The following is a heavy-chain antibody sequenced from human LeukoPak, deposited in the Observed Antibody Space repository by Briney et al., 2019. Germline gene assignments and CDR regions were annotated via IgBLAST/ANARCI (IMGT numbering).Heavy chain of an antibody. V-gene: IGHV4-39*07. D-gene: IGHD3-3*01. CDR3: ARATRRKPNDFWSGYYTLDY. CDR2: IYYSGST. CDR1: GGSISSNSYY. Sequence: SETLSLTCTVSGGSISSNSYYWGWIRQPPGKGLEWIGSIYYSGSTYYNPSLKSRVTISVDTSKNQFSLKLSSVTAADTAVYYCARATRRKPNDFWSGYYTLDYWGQGTLVTVSS. J-gene: IGHJ4*02.